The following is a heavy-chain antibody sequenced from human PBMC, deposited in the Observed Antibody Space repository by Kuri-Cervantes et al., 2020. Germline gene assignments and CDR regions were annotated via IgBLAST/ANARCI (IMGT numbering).Heavy chain of an antibody. CDR3: AKEEWLVPSAEDY. CDR2: ISGSGGST. CDR1: GFTFSNAW. D-gene: IGHD6-19*01. V-gene: IGHV3-23*01. Sequence: LSLTCAASGFTFSNAWMSWVRQAPGKGLEWVSAISGSGGSTYYADSVKGRFTISRDNSKNTLYLQMNSLRAEDTAVYYCAKEEWLVPSAEDYWGQGTLVTVSS. J-gene: IGHJ4*02.